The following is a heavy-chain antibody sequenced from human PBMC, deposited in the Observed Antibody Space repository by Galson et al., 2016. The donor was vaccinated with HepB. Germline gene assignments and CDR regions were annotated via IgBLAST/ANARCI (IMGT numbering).Heavy chain of an antibody. CDR3: ATDSSGWYRGAFDI. Sequence: TLSLTCTVSGGSISSGGYYWSWIRQHPGKGLEWIGYIYYSGSTYYNPSVKSRVTISVDTSKNQLSLKLTSVTAADTAVYYCATDSSGWYRGAFDIWGQGTMVTVS. V-gene: IGHV4-31*03. CDR1: GGSISSGGYY. J-gene: IGHJ3*02. CDR2: IYYSGST. D-gene: IGHD6-19*01.